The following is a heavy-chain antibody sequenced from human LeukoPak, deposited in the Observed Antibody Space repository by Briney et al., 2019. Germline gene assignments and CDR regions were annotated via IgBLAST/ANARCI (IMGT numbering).Heavy chain of an antibody. V-gene: IGHV4-4*09. CDR3: ARLSGWYRRNTQHIDNYYYYYMDV. Sequence: SETLSLTCTVSGGSISSCYWSWFRPPPGKGLEWIGYIYTSGSTNYNPSLKSRVTISVDTSKNQFSLKLSSVTAADTAVYYCARLSGWYRRNTQHIDNYYYYYMDVWGKGTTVTVSS. CDR2: IYTSGST. D-gene: IGHD6-19*01. J-gene: IGHJ6*03. CDR1: GGSISSCY.